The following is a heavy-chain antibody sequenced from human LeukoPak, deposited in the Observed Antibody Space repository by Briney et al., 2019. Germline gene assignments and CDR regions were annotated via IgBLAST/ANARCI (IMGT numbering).Heavy chain of an antibody. D-gene: IGHD5-12*01. J-gene: IGHJ4*02. V-gene: IGHV3-23*01. CDR1: GFTFSSYA. CDR3: ALVVRGGYGY. CDR2: IGGSGGST. Sequence: GGSLRLSCAASGFTFSSYAMSWVRQAPGKGLEWVSAIGGSGGSTYYADSVKGRFTISRDNSKNTLYLQMNSLRAEDTAVYYCALVVRGGYGYWGQGTLVTVSS.